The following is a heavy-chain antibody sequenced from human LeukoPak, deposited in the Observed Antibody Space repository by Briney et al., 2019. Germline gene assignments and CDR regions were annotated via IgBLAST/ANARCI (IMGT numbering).Heavy chain of an antibody. J-gene: IGHJ3*02. CDR2: IISSATTT. Sequence: GGSLRLSCAVSGVTVSSNHMSWVRQAPGKRLEWGSYIISSATTTYYADSVKGRFTISRDNAKNSLYLQMNSLRDEDRAVYYCARYCSSTSCYLAHAFDIWGQGTMVSVSS. CDR3: ARYCSSTSCYLAHAFDI. V-gene: IGHV3-48*02. D-gene: IGHD2-2*01. CDR1: GVTVSSNH.